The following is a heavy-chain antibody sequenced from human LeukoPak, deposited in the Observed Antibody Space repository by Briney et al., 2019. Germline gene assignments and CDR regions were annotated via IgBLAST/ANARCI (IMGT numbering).Heavy chain of an antibody. D-gene: IGHD6-6*01. CDR2: IYSGGST. V-gene: IGHV3-66*02. CDR3: ARSLAAHYYFDY. J-gene: IGHJ4*02. Sequence: PGGSLRLSCAASGFTVSSNYMSWVRQAPGKGLEWVSVIYSGGSTYYADSVKGRFTISRDNSKNTLYLQMNSLGAEDTAVYYCARSLAAHYYFDYWGQGTLVTVSS. CDR1: GFTVSSNY.